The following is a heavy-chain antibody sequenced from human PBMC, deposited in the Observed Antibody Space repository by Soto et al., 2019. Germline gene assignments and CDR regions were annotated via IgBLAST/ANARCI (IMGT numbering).Heavy chain of an antibody. J-gene: IGHJ4*02. CDR3: AKDLAIFGVVTYFDY. D-gene: IGHD3-3*01. V-gene: IGHV3-23*01. Sequence: GGSLRLSCASSGFTFSIYAMSWVLQAPVKGLEWVSAISGSGGSTYYADSVKGRFTISRDNSKNTLYLQMNSLRAEDTAVYYCAKDLAIFGVVTYFDYWGQGTLVTVSS. CDR2: ISGSGGST. CDR1: GFTFSIYA.